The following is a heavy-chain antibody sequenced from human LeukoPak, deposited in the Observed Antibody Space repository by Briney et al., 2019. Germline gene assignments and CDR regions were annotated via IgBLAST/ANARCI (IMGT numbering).Heavy chain of an antibody. CDR1: GYTFTDYY. J-gene: IGHJ4*02. Sequence: GASVKVSFKASGYTFTDYYMHWVRQAPGQGLEWMGWINPNSGGANCARQFQGRVTMTRDTSISTVFLEVSRLRSDDTAVYYCARGLGTVTTLNYYVADWGQGTLVTVSS. D-gene: IGHD4-17*01. V-gene: IGHV1-2*02. CDR2: INPNSGGA. CDR3: ARGLGTVTTLNYYVAD.